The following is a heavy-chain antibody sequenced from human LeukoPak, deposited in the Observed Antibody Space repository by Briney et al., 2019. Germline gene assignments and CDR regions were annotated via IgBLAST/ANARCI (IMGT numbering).Heavy chain of an antibody. V-gene: IGHV3-30*18. CDR3: AKGTYGSGSYYNVEGY. CDR2: ISYDGINK. CDR1: GFTFSSYG. Sequence: PGGSLRLSCAASGFTFSSYGMHWVRQAPGKGLEWVAVISYDGINKYYADSVKGRFTISRDNSKNTLYLQMNSLRAGDTAVYYCAKGTYGSGSYYNVEGYWGQGTLVTVSS. J-gene: IGHJ4*02. D-gene: IGHD3-10*01.